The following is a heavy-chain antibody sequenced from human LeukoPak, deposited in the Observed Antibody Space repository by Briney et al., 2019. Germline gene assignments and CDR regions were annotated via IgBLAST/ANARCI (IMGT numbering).Heavy chain of an antibody. CDR1: GYSISSGYY. J-gene: IGHJ6*04. V-gene: IGHV4-38-2*02. Sequence: SETLSLTCTVSGYSISSGYYWGWIRQPPGKGLKWIGSIYHSGSTYYNPSLKSRVTISVDTSKNQFSLKLSSVTAADTAVYYCAREGYCSGGSCYGTVDVWGKGTTVTVSS. CDR2: IYHSGST. CDR3: AREGYCSGGSCYGTVDV. D-gene: IGHD2-15*01.